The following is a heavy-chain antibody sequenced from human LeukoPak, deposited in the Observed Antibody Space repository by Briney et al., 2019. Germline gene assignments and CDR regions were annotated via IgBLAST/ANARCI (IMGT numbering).Heavy chain of an antibody. CDR3: ARTLAVAATPNNYFDY. CDR1: GGSFSGYY. D-gene: IGHD6-19*01. J-gene: IGHJ4*02. V-gene: IGHV4-34*01. CDR2: ISHSGST. Sequence: PSETLSLTCAVYGGSFSGYYWSWIRQPPGKGLEWIGEISHSGSTNYNPSLKSRVTISVDTSKNQFSLKLSSVTAADTAVYYCARTLAVAATPNNYFDYWGQGTLVTVSS.